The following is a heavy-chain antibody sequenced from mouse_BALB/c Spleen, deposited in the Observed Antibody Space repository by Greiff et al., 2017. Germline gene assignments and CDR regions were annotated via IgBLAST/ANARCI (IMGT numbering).Heavy chain of an antibody. V-gene: IGHV1S22*01. J-gene: IGHJ4*01. CDR1: GYTFTSYW. CDR3: TREGMDY. CDR2: IYPGSGST. Sequence: LQQPGSELVRPGASVKLSCKSSGYTFTSYWMHWVKQRHGQGLEWIGNIYPGSGSTNYDEKFKSKGTLTVDTSSSTAYMHLSSLTSEDSAVYYCTREGMDYWGQGTSVTVSS.